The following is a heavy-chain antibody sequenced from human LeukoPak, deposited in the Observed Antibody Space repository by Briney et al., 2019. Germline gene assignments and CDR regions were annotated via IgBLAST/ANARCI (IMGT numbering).Heavy chain of an antibody. CDR2: INPNGGGT. D-gene: IGHD6-19*01. CDR3: ARAGAVYY. CDR1: GYTFTGYY. Sequence: ASVTASCKASGYTFTGYYMHWVRQAPGQGLEWMGWINPNGGGTNYAQKFQGRVTMTRDTSISTAYMELSRLRSDDTAVYYCARAGAVYYWGQGTLVTVSS. J-gene: IGHJ4*02. V-gene: IGHV1-2*02.